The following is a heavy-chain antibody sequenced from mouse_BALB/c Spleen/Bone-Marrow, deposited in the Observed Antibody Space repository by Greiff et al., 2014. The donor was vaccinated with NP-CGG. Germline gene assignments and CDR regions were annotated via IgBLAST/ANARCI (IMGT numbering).Heavy chain of an antibody. D-gene: IGHD2-3*01. CDR2: IWAGGST. CDR1: GFSLTSYG. V-gene: IGHV2-9*02. CDR3: ARVYLWYFDV. Sequence: QVQLKESGPGLVAPSQSLSITCTVSGFSLTSYGVHWVRQPPGKGLEWLGVIWAGGSTNYNSALMSRLNISKDNSKSKVYLKMNSLQSDDTARDYCARVYLWYFDVWGAGTTVTVSS. J-gene: IGHJ1*01.